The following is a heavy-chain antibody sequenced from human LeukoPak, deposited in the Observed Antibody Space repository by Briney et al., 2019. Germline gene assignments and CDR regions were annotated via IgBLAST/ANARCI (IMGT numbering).Heavy chain of an antibody. CDR2: MNPNSGNT. J-gene: IGHJ5*02. Sequence: ASVKVSCKASGYTFTTYDINWVRQATGQGLEWMGWMNPNSGNTGYAQKFQGRVTMTRNTSISTAYMELSSLRSVDTAVYYCARGPNKSDGGNSGSAWFDPWGQGTLVAVSS. V-gene: IGHV1-8*01. D-gene: IGHD4-23*01. CDR3: ARGPNKSDGGNSGSAWFDP. CDR1: GYTFTTYD.